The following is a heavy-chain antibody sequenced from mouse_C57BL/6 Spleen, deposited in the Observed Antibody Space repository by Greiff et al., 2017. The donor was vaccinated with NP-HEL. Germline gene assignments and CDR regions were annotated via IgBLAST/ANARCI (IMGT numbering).Heavy chain of an antibody. CDR3: ARGGYYRGFAY. D-gene: IGHD2-14*01. CDR1: GYTFTDYN. V-gene: IGHV1-18*01. CDR2: INPNNGGT. Sequence: EVQLQQSGPELVKPGASVKIPCKASGYTFTDYNMDWVKQSNGKSLEWIGDINPNNGGTIYNQKFKGKATLTVDKSSSTAYMELRSLTSEDTAVYYCARGGYYRGFAYWGQGTLVTVSA. J-gene: IGHJ3*01.